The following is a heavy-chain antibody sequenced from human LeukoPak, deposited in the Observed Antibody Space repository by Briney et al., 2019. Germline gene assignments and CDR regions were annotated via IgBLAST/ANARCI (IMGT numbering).Heavy chain of an antibody. CDR3: ARCIVVIPVVRGGGYYGMDV. CDR2: ISYDGSNK. J-gene: IGHJ6*02. V-gene: IGHV3-30*04. D-gene: IGHD2-2*01. CDR1: GFTFSSYA. Sequence: GRSLRLSCAASGFTFSSYAMHWVRQAPGKGLEWVAVISYDGSNKYYADSVKGRFTISRDNAKKTLYLQLNSLRPEDTAVYYCARCIVVIPVVRGGGYYGMDVWGQGTTVTVSS.